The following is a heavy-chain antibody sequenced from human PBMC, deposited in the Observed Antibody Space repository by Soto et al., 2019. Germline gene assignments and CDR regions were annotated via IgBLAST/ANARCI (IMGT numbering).Heavy chain of an antibody. CDR1: GGPIRGDY. CDR3: ARDRSRNLDV. Sequence: SSETLSLTCTVSGGPIRGDYWSWIRQTPGKGLEWIGYVYDSGRTSYNPSLQSRVTLSEDTSNNRLSLTLRSVTAADTAVYYCARDRSRNLDVWGKGTTVTVSS. J-gene: IGHJ6*04. CDR2: VYDSGRT. V-gene: IGHV4-59*01.